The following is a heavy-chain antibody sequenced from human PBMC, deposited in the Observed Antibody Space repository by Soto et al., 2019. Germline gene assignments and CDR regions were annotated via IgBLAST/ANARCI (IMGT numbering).Heavy chain of an antibody. CDR1: GGSFSGYY. CDR2: INHSGST. J-gene: IGHJ4*02. Sequence: PSETLSHTCAVYGGSFSGYYWSWIRQPPGKGLEWIGEINHSGSTNYNPSLKSRVTISVDTSKNQFSLKLSSVTAADTAVYYCARGGRYCSSTSCYVYFDYWGQGTLVTVS. D-gene: IGHD2-2*01. CDR3: ARGGRYCSSTSCYVYFDY. V-gene: IGHV4-34*01.